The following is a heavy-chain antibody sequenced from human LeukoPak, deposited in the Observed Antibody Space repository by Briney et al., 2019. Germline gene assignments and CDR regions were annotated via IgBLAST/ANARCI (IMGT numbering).Heavy chain of an antibody. CDR1: GDSVSSNSAA. CDR2: TYYRSKWYN. V-gene: IGHV6-1*01. D-gene: IGHD6-19*01. CDR3: ARGMDTSAWFWFDP. J-gene: IGHJ5*02. Sequence: SQTLSLTCAISGDSVSSNSAAWNWIRQSPSRGLEWLGGTYYRSKWYNDYAISVKSRITINPDTSKNQFSLQLNSVTPEDTAMYYCARGMDTSAWFWFDPWGQGTLVTVSS.